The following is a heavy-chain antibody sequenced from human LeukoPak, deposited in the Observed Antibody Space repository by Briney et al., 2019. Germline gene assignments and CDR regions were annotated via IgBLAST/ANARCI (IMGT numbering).Heavy chain of an antibody. D-gene: IGHD3-22*01. V-gene: IGHV3-23*01. CDR3: AKVKHYYDSSGYYPVGYFDY. Sequence: GGSLRLSCAASGFIFSSYAMSWVRQAPGKGLEWVSTISGSGGSTYYADSVKGRFTISRDNSKNTLYLQMNSLRAEDTAVYYCAKVKHYYDSSGYYPVGYFDYWGQGTLVTVSS. J-gene: IGHJ4*02. CDR2: ISGSGGST. CDR1: GFIFSSYA.